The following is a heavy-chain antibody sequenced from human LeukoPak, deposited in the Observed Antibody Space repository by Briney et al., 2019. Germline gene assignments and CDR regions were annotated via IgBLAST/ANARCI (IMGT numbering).Heavy chain of an antibody. J-gene: IGHJ6*03. CDR3: ARGPSRGYYYYYMDV. CDR2: INPNSGGT. Sequence: GASVKVSCKASGYAFTGYYMHWVRQAPGQGLEWMGWINPNSGGTNYAQKFQGRVTMIRDTSISTAYMELSRLRFDDTAVYYWARGPSRGYYYYYMDVWGKGTTVTVSS. CDR1: GYAFTGYY. V-gene: IGHV1-2*02.